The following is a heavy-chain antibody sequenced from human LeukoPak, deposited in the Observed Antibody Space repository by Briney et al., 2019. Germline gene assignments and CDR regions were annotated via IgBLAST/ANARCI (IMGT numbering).Heavy chain of an antibody. CDR3: AREEPYYYEYYGMDV. D-gene: IGHD1-14*01. Sequence: SETLSLTCTVSGGSTSSYYWSWIRQPAGKGLEWIGRIYTSGSANYNPSLKSRVTMSVDTSKNQFSLKLSSVTAADTAVYYCAREEPYYYEYYGMDVWGQGTTVTVSS. V-gene: IGHV4-4*07. CDR2: IYTSGSA. J-gene: IGHJ6*02. CDR1: GGSTSSYY.